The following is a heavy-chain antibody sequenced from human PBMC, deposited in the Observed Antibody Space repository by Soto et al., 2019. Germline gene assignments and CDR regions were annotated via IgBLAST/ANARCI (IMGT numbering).Heavy chain of an antibody. CDR2: IYSVGST. V-gene: IGHV3-53*05. Sequence: GGSLRLSCAASGFTVSSNYMSWVRQAPGKGLEWDSVIYSVGSTYYADSVKGRFTMSRVNSKNTLYLQMDSLRPDDTALYYCARDRMAAGGTIDYWGQGTPVTAPQ. CDR1: GFTVSSNY. J-gene: IGHJ4*02. CDR3: ARDRMAAGGTIDY. D-gene: IGHD6-13*01.